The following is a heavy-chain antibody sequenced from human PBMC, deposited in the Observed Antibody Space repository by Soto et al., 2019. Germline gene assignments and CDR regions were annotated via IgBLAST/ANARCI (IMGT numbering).Heavy chain of an antibody. CDR3: AKGDGRIVPRHFDY. J-gene: IGHJ4*02. D-gene: IGHD1-26*01. CDR1: GFTFSDYA. CDR2: ISSGGGSP. V-gene: IGHV3-23*01. Sequence: GGSLRLSCAASGFTFSDYAMSWVRQAPGKGLEWVSSISSGGGSPYYADSVKGRFTISRNNSKNTLFLQMNSLRAEDTAVYYCAKGDGRIVPRHFDYWGQGTLVTVSS.